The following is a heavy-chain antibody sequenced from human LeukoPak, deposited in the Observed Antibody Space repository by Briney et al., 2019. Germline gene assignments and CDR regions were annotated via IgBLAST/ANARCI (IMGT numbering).Heavy chain of an antibody. J-gene: IGHJ1*01. D-gene: IGHD6-13*01. Sequence: SETLSLTCTVSGGSISSSSYYWGWIRQPPGKGLEWIGSIYYSGSTYYNPPLKSRVTISVDTSKNQLSLKLSSVTAADTAVYYCARVAAGIGFFQHWGQGTLVTVSS. V-gene: IGHV4-39*07. CDR2: IYYSGST. CDR3: ARVAAGIGFFQH. CDR1: GGSISSSSYY.